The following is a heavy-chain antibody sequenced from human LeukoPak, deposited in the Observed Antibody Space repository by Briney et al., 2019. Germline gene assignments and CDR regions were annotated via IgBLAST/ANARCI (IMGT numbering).Heavy chain of an antibody. CDR2: IKEDGSEK. J-gene: IGHJ3*02. D-gene: IGHD2-21*02. CDR1: GFTFSSYE. CDR3: ARDLQCGGDCHYDALDI. Sequence: GGSLRLSCAASGFTFSSYEMNWVRQAPGKGLEWVANIKEDGSEKYYVDSLKGRFTISRDNAKNSLYLQMNSLRAEDAAVYYCARDLQCGGDCHYDALDIWGQGTWVTVSS. V-gene: IGHV3-7*01.